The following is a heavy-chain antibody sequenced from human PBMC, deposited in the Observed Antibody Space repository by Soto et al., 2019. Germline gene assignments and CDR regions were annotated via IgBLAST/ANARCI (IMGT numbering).Heavy chain of an antibody. CDR2: ISAYNGNT. V-gene: IGHV1-18*01. Sequence: QVQLVQSGAEVKKPGASVTVSCKASGYTLTSYGISWVRQAPGQGLEWMGWISAYNGNTNYAQKLQGRVTMTTDTSTSTAYMELRSLRSDDTAVYYCATTYSSSWYGTFDYWGQGTLVTVSS. CDR3: ATTYSSSWYGTFDY. J-gene: IGHJ4*02. CDR1: GYTLTSYG. D-gene: IGHD6-13*01.